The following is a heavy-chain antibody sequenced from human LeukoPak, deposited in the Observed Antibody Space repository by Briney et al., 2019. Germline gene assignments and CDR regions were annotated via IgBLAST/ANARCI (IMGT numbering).Heavy chain of an antibody. D-gene: IGHD3-10*01. CDR1: GYTFAGYY. Sequence: ASVKVSCKASGYTFAGYYMHWVRQAPGQGLEWMGWINPKIGGTDYAQKFQGRVTMTRDTSISTAYMELSRLRSDDTAVYYCAREIGSGSFLDNWGQGTLVTVSS. J-gene: IGHJ4*02. V-gene: IGHV1-2*02. CDR3: AREIGSGSFLDN. CDR2: INPKIGGT.